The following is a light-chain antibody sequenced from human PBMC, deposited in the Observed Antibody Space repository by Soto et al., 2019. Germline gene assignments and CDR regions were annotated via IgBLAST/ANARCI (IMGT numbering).Light chain of an antibody. CDR1: SSNIGNNY. CDR2: DNN. Sequence: QSVLTQPPSVSAAPGQKGTISGSGTSSNIGNNYVSWYQQLPGTAPKLLIYDNNKRPSGIPDRFSGSKSGTSATLGITGLQTGDEADYYCGTWDSSLSAYVFGTGTKVTVL. CDR3: GTWDSSLSAYV. V-gene: IGLV1-51*01. J-gene: IGLJ1*01.